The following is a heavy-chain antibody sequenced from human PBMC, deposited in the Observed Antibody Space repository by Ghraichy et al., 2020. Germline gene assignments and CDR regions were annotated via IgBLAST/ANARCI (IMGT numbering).Heavy chain of an antibody. Sequence: SETLSLTCTVSGGSISSYYWSWIRQPPGKGLEWIGYIYYSGSTNYNPSLKSRVTISVDTSKNQFSLKLSSVTAADTAVYYCARHGFPGTSRTVVIFYFDYWGQGTLVTVSS. CDR1: GGSISSYY. D-gene: IGHD4-23*01. CDR3: ARHGFPGTSRTVVIFYFDY. V-gene: IGHV4-59*08. J-gene: IGHJ4*02. CDR2: IYYSGST.